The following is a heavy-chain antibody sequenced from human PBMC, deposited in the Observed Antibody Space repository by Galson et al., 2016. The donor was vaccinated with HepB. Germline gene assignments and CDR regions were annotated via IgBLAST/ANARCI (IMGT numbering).Heavy chain of an antibody. CDR2: ISAYNGNT. D-gene: IGHD3-3*01. J-gene: IGHJ5*02. V-gene: IGHV1-18*01. CDR1: GYTFTSYG. Sequence: SVKVSCKASGYTFTSYGISWVRQAPGQGLEWMGWISAYNGNTNCAQKLQGRVTMTTDTSTSTAYMELRSLRSDDTAVYYCARDLRITIFGVIIPSNWFDPWGQGTLVTVSS. CDR3: ARDLRITIFGVIIPSNWFDP.